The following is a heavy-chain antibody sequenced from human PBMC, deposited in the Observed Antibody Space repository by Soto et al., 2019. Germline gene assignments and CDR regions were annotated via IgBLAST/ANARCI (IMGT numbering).Heavy chain of an antibody. J-gene: IGHJ4*02. V-gene: IGHV3-7*01. CDR2: IKQDGSEK. D-gene: IGHD3-10*01. Sequence: PGGSLRLSCAASGFSVSSNYMSWVRQAPGKGLEWVANIKQDGSEKYYVDSVKGRFTISRDNAKNSLYLQMNSLRAEDTAVYYCARDLHPSYGSGSYFYFEYWGQGTLVTVSS. CDR1: GFSVSSNY. CDR3: ARDLHPSYGSGSYFYFEY.